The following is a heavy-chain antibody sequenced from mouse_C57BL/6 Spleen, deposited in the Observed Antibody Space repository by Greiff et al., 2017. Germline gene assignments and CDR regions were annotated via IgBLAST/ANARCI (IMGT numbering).Heavy chain of an antibody. CDR3: ARRRYDYDWAMDY. D-gene: IGHD2-4*01. CDR2: ISSGGSYT. J-gene: IGHJ4*01. Sequence: EVMLVESGGDLVKPGGSLKLSCAASGFTFSSYGMSWVRQTPDKRLEWVATISSGGSYTYYPDSVKGRFTISRDNAKNTLYLQMSSLKSEDTAMYYCARRRYDYDWAMDYWGQGTSVTVSS. V-gene: IGHV5-6*02. CDR1: GFTFSSYG.